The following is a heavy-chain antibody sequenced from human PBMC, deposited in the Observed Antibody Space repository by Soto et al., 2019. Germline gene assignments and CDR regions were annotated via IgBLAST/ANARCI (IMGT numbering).Heavy chain of an antibody. J-gene: IGHJ4*02. V-gene: IGHV3-21*03. CDR3: ARVAY. CDR1: AVTISRFS. Sequence: AAAVTISRFSMNWVRQVPGKGLEWVASISSGSSDTWYADSVKGRFIISRDNAQNSLFLQMNTLRPEDTAMYYCARVAYWGPGTQVTV. CDR2: ISSGSSDT.